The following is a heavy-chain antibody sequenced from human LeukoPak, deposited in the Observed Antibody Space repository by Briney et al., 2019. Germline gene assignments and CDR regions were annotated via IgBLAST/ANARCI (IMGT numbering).Heavy chain of an antibody. CDR2: IYYSGST. V-gene: IGHV4-59*01. J-gene: IGHJ5*02. Sequence: PSETLSLTCTVSGGSISSYYWSWIRQPPGKGLEWIGYIYYSGSTNYNPSLKSRVTISVDTSKNQFSLKLSSVTAADTAVYYCARAPYYDFWSGSSGWFDPWGQGTLVTVSS. D-gene: IGHD3-3*01. CDR3: ARAPYYDFWSGSSGWFDP. CDR1: GGSISSYY.